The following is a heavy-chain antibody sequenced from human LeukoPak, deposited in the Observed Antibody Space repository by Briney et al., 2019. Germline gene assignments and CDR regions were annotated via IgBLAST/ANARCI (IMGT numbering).Heavy chain of an antibody. Sequence: GASVKVSCKASGGTFSSYAISWVRQAPGQGLEWMGRIIPIFGIANYAQKFQGRVTITADKSTSTAYTELSSLRSEDTAVYYCARVGRYNWNDGYWFDPWGQGTLVTVSS. J-gene: IGHJ5*02. D-gene: IGHD1-20*01. CDR2: IIPIFGIA. CDR3: ARVGRYNWNDGYWFDP. V-gene: IGHV1-69*04. CDR1: GGTFSSYA.